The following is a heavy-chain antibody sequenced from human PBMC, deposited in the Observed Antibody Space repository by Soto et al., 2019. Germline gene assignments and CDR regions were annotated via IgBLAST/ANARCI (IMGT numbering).Heavy chain of an antibody. D-gene: IGHD7-27*01. CDR2: ISHSGIA. V-gene: IGHV4-38-2*01. CDR1: GYSISSDYY. J-gene: IGHJ4*02. Sequence: SETLSLTCAVSGYSISSDYYWGWIRQPPGKGLEWIVSISHSGIAYYNPSLKTRVTMSVDTSKNQFSLKLSSVTAADTALYYCARGLSGGFDYWGQGTMVTVSS. CDR3: ARGLSGGFDY.